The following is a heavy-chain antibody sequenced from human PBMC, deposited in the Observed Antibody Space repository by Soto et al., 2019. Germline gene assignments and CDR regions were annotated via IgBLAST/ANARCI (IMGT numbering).Heavy chain of an antibody. CDR2: IIPIFGTA. CDR1: GGTFSSYA. CDR3: ARGERFLEWLFPARDYYYYGMDV. V-gene: IGHV1-69*13. J-gene: IGHJ6*02. D-gene: IGHD3-3*01. Sequence: SVKVSCKASGGTFSSYAISWVRQAPGQGLEWMGGIIPIFGTANYAQKFQGRVTITADEATSTAYMERSSLRSEDTAVYYCARGERFLEWLFPARDYYYYGMDVWGQGTTVTVSS.